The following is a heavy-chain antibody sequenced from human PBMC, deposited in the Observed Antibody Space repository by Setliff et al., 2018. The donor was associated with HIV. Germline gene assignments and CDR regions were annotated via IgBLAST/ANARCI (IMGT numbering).Heavy chain of an antibody. CDR1: GYNFISYY. CDR2: IYPGDSDT. CDR3: ARRPVSDTFDV. J-gene: IGHJ3*01. V-gene: IGHV5-51*01. Sequence: PGESLTISCKASGYNFISYYIGWVRQMPGKGLEWMGFIYPGDSDTRYGPSFEGQVTISADWSITTAFLQWNSLKASDTAMYYCARRPVSDTFDVWGQGTMVTVSS.